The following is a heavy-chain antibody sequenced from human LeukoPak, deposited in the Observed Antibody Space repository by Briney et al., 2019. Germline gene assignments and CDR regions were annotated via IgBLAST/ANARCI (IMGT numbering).Heavy chain of an antibody. Sequence: SETLSLTCTVSGGSISSYYWSWIRQPPGKGLEWIGYIYYSASTNYNPSLKSRVTISVDTSKNQFSLKLSSVTAADTAVYYCARMTVTSDAFDIWGQGTMVTVSS. CDR2: IYYSAST. CDR1: GGSISSYY. CDR3: ARMTVTSDAFDI. J-gene: IGHJ3*02. D-gene: IGHD4-17*01. V-gene: IGHV4-59*01.